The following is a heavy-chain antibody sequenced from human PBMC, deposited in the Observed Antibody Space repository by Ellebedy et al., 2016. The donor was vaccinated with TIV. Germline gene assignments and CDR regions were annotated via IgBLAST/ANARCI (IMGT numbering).Heavy chain of an antibody. J-gene: IGHJ6*02. CDR2: IVVASDNT. Sequence: AASVKVSCNASGFSFSSSVVQWVRQARGQRLVWMGWIVVASDNTNYAQKFQERVTIIRDMSTNTAYMELSGLRSEDTAIYYCAAYDIFTGYYLPYYGMDVWGQGTTVTVSS. CDR1: GFSFSSSV. V-gene: IGHV1-58*01. CDR3: AAYDIFTGYYLPYYGMDV. D-gene: IGHD3-9*01.